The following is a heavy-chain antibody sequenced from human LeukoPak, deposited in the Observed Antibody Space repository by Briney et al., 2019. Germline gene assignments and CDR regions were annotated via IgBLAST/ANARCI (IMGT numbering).Heavy chain of an antibody. CDR2: INPSGGST. Sequence: APVKVSCKASGYTFTSYDINWVRQATGQGLEWMGIINPSGGSTSYAQKFQGRVTMTRDTSTSTVYMELSSLRSEDTAVYYCARVMAVAGTFDYWGQGTLVTVSS. V-gene: IGHV1-46*01. CDR3: ARVMAVAGTFDY. D-gene: IGHD6-19*01. CDR1: GYTFTSYD. J-gene: IGHJ4*02.